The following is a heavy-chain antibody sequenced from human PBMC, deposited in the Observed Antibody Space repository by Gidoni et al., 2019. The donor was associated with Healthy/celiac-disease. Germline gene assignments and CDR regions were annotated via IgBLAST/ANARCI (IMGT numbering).Heavy chain of an antibody. V-gene: IGHV1-58*01. CDR3: AAGYCSSTSCYEPYYYYGMDV. Sequence: QMQLVQSGPEVKKPGTSVKVSCKASGFTFTSSAVHWVRQARGQRLEWIGWIVVGSGNTNYAQKFQERVTITRDMSTSTAYMELSSLRSEDTAVYYCAAGYCSSTSCYEPYYYYGMDVWGQGTTVTVSS. CDR2: IVVGSGNT. CDR1: GFTFTSSA. D-gene: IGHD2-2*01. J-gene: IGHJ6*02.